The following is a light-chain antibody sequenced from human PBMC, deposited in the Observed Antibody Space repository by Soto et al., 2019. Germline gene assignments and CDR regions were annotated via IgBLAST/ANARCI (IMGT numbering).Light chain of an antibody. Sequence: EIVMTQSPATLSVSPGERATLSCRASQSVSSNLAWYQQKPGQAPRLLIYGASTRATNIPARFSGSGSGTEFTLTISRLQSEDFAVYHCQQYNKWPSYTFGQGTKLEIK. CDR1: QSVSSN. CDR3: QQYNKWPSYT. J-gene: IGKJ2*01. V-gene: IGKV3-15*01. CDR2: GAS.